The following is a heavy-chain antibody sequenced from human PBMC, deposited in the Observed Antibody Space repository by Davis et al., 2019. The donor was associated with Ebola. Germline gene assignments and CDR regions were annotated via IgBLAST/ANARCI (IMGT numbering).Heavy chain of an antibody. Sequence: AASVKVSCKASGGTFNSYTISWVRQAPGQGLEWMGRINPILDIANYAQKFQGRVTITADKSTSTAYMELSSLRSADTAVYYCARGYSSGWYDYFDYWGQGTLVTVSS. CDR2: INPILDIA. CDR3: ARGYSSGWYDYFDY. V-gene: IGHV1-69*02. D-gene: IGHD6-19*01. CDR1: GGTFNSYT. J-gene: IGHJ4*02.